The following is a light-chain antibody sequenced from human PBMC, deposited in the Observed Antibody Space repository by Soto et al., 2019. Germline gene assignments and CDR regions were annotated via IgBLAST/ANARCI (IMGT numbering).Light chain of an antibody. J-gene: IGKJ4*01. CDR2: AAS. CDR3: LQHNTYPLT. Sequence: IKMTQSPSSLSASVGDRITITCRASQSISNYLNWYHQKPGKATKLLIYAASSLQSGVPSRFSGSGSGTEFTLTISSLQPEDFATYFCLQHNTYPLTFGGGTKVDIK. V-gene: IGKV1-17*01. CDR1: QSISNY.